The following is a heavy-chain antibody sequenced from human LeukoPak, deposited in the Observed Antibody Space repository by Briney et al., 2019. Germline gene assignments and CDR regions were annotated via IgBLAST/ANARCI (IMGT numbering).Heavy chain of an antibody. CDR2: ISGSGGST. CDR3: AKQPRYYYDSSGYYYYY. V-gene: IGHV3-23*01. D-gene: IGHD3-22*01. CDR1: GFTFSSYA. Sequence: GGSLRLSCAASGFTFSSYAMSWVRQAPGKGLEWVSAISGSGGSTYYADSEKGRFTISRDNSKNTLYLQMNSLRAEDTAVYYCAKQPRYYYDSSGYYYYYWGQGTLVTVSS. J-gene: IGHJ4*02.